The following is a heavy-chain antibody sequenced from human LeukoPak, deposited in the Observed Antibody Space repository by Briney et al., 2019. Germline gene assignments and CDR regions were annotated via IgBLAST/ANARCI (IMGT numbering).Heavy chain of an antibody. D-gene: IGHD3-22*01. CDR2: IIPIFGTA. CDR3: ARGYYYDSSAFDY. V-gene: IGHV1-69*05. J-gene: IGHJ4*02. CDR1: GGTFSSYA. Sequence: SVKVSCKASGGTFSSYAISWVRQAPGQGPEWMGGIIPIFGTANYAQKFQGRVTITTDESTSTAYMELSSLRSEDTAVYYCARGYYYDSSAFDYWGQGTLVTVSS.